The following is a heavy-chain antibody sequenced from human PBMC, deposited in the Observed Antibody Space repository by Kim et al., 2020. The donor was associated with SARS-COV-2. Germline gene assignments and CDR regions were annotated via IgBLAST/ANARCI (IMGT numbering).Heavy chain of an antibody. V-gene: IGHV7-4-1*02. D-gene: IGHD6-13*01. CDR3: ARWDRYSRYFFDY. J-gene: IGHJ4*02. CDR2: INTNTGNP. CDR1: GYTCNNNA. Sequence: ASVKVYCKASGYTCNNNAINWVRQAPGQGLEWMGWINTNTGNPTYAQGLAGRFVFSSDTSVGTAYLQTSSLKSDDTAVYYCARWDRYSRYFFDYWGQGTLV.